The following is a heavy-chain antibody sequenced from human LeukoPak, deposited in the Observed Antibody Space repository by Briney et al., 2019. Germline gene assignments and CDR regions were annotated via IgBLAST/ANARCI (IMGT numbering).Heavy chain of an antibody. CDR2: INPSGGST. CDR3: AREMNDFWSATNYYFDY. J-gene: IGHJ4*02. Sequence: ASVKVSCKASGYTFTGYYMHWVRQAPGQGLEWMGIINPSGGSTSYAQKFQGRVTMTRDMSTSTVYMELSSLRSEDTAVYYCAREMNDFWSATNYYFDYWGQGTLVTVSS. CDR1: GYTFTGYY. V-gene: IGHV1-46*01. D-gene: IGHD3-3*01.